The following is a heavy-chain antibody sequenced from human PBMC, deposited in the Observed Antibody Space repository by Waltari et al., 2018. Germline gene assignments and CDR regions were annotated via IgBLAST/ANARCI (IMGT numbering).Heavy chain of an antibody. J-gene: IGHJ3*01. V-gene: IGHV1-69*01. CDR1: GGTFSIHA. Sequence: QVQLMQSGDEVKKPGSSVKVSCKASGGTFSIHAIRWVRQAPGQGLEWLGGVIPMFGTVNYAQRFQGRVTITAAESTSTIYMELHTLRSEDTAVYYCASGAGYCSSSNCPHDAFNVWGQGTMVTVSS. D-gene: IGHD2-2*01. CDR2: VIPMFGTV. CDR3: ASGAGYCSSSNCPHDAFNV.